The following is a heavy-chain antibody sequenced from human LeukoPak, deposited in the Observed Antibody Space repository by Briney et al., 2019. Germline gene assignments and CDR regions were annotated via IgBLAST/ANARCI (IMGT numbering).Heavy chain of an antibody. Sequence: RSGGSLRLSCAASGFTFNNYAMTWVRQAPGKGLEWVSTISDSISGGSTYYADSVKGRFTTSRDNSKNTLYLQMNILRAEDTAVYYCAKCSTSAYTTGWCNWIDPWGQGTLVTVSS. CDR1: GFTFNNYA. J-gene: IGHJ5*02. V-gene: IGHV3-23*01. D-gene: IGHD6-19*01. CDR3: AKCSTSAYTTGWCNWIDP. CDR2: ISDSISGGST.